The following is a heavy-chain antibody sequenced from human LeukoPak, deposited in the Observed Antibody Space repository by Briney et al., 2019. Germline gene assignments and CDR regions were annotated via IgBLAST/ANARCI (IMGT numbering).Heavy chain of an antibody. CDR1: GGSISSYY. D-gene: IGHD6-19*01. CDR3: ASGRFIAVAGPYYFDY. V-gene: IGHV4-34*01. Sequence: SETLSLTCTVSGGSISSYYWSWIRQPPGKGLEWIGEINHSGSTNYNPSLKSRVTISVDTSKNQFSLKLSSVTAADTAVYYCASGRFIAVAGPYYFDYWGQGTLVTVSS. CDR2: INHSGST. J-gene: IGHJ4*02.